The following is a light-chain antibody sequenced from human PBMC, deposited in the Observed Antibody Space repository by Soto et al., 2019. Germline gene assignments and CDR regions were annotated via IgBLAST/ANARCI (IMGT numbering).Light chain of an antibody. V-gene: IGLV2-11*01. CDR2: DVS. J-gene: IGLJ2*01. CDR1: SSDVGGYNY. CDR3: CSYAGSYTFVV. Sequence: QSVLTQPRSVSGSPGQSVTISCTGTSSDVGGYNYVSWYQQHPGKAPKVMIYDVSKRPSGVTDRFTGSKSGNTASLTISGLQAEDEADYYCCSYAGSYTFVVFGGGTKLTV.